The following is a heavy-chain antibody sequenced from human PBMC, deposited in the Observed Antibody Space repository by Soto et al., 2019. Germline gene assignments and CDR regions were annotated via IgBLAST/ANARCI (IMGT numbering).Heavy chain of an antibody. J-gene: IGHJ5*02. V-gene: IGHV4-59*01. CDR2: IYYSGST. CDR3: ARGGGGSGSYYRNNRFDP. Sequence: SETLSLTCTVSGGSISSYYWSWIRQPPGRGLEWIGYIYYSGSTNYNPSLKSRVTISVDTSKNQFSLKLSSVTAADTAVYYCARGGGGSGSYYRNNRFDPWGQGTLVTVSS. D-gene: IGHD3-10*01. CDR1: GGSISSYY.